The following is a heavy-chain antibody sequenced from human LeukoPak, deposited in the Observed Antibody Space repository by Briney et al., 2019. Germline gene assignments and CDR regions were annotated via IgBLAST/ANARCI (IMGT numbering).Heavy chain of an antibody. CDR2: ISYDGSNK. D-gene: IGHD1-26*01. CDR1: GFTFSSYG. CDR3: ARDKARPAAGGMDV. Sequence: GRSLRLSCAASGFTFSSYGMHWVRQAPGKGLEWVAVISYDGSNKYYADSVKGRFTISRDNSKNTLYLQMNSLRAEDTAVYYCARDKARPAAGGMDVWGQGTTVTVSS. J-gene: IGHJ6*02. V-gene: IGHV3-30*03.